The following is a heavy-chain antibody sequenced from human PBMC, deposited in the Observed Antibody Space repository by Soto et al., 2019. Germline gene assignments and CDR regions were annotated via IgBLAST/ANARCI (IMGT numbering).Heavy chain of an antibody. CDR1: GGTFSSYA. V-gene: IGHV1-69*13. J-gene: IGHJ1*01. CDR2: IIPIFGTA. Sequence: ASVKVSCKASGGTFSSYAISWVRQAPGQGLEWMGGIIPIFGTANYAQKFQGRVTITADESTSTAYMELSSLRSEDTAVYYCARDPPNYYDSSGYYSQHGGQGTLVTVSS. CDR3: ARDPPNYYDSSGYYSQH. D-gene: IGHD3-22*01.